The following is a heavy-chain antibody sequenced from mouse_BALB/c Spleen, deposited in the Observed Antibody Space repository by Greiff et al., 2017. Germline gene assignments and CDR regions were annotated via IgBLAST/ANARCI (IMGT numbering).Heavy chain of an antibody. CDR2: ILPGSGST. CDR3: ARLYYDCDDWFAY. V-gene: IGHV1-9*01. J-gene: IGHJ3*01. CDR1: GYTFSSYW. Sequence: VQLQQSGAELMKPGASVKISCKATGYTFSSYWIEWVKQRPGHGLEWIGEILPGSGSTNYNEKFKGKATFTADTSSNTAYMQLSSLTSEDSAVYYCARLYYDCDDWFAYWGQGTLVTVSA. D-gene: IGHD2-4*01.